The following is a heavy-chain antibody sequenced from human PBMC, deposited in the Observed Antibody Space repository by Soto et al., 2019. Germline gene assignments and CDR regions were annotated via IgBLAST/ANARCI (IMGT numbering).Heavy chain of an antibody. CDR3: AREDIVVVVAADKNNYYYGMDV. D-gene: IGHD2-15*01. CDR1: GGTFSSYA. CDR2: IIPIFGTA. V-gene: IGHV1-69*13. J-gene: IGHJ6*02. Sequence: GASVKVSCKASGGTFSSYAISWVRQAPGQGLEWMGGIIPIFGTANYAQKFQGRVTITADESTSTAYMELSSLRSEDTAVYYCAREDIVVVVAADKNNYYYGMDVWGQGTTVTVSS.